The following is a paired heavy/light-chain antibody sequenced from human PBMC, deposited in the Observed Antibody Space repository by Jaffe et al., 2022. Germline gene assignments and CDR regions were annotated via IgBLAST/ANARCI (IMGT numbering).Light chain of an antibody. CDR1: SSNIGNNY. CDR3: ATWDSSLNTWM. J-gene: IGLJ3*02. Sequence: QSVLTQPPSVSAAPGQKVTISCSGSSSNIGNNYVSWYQQLPGTAPKLLIYDNDNRPSGIPDRFSGSKSGTSANLGITGLQTGDEADYYCATWDSSLNTWMFGGGTRLTVL. V-gene: IGLV1-51*01. CDR2: DND.
Heavy chain of an antibody. Sequence: EVQLVESGGGLIHPGGSLRLSCAASELVVSRTYMSWVRQAPGKGPEWLSVTYSGGDTFYADSVKGRFTVSRDNSKNTLHLQMTSLRAEDTAVYYCARVIGFGGVPNRYFEYWGQGTLVTVSS. CDR1: ELVVSRTY. J-gene: IGHJ4*02. CDR3: ARVIGFGGVPNRYFEY. V-gene: IGHV3-53*02. CDR2: TYSGGDT. D-gene: IGHD3-16*01.